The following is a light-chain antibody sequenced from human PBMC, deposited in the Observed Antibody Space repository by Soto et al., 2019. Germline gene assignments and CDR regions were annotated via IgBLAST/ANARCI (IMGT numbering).Light chain of an antibody. J-gene: IGKJ1*01. Sequence: DIVMTQSPDSLAVSLGERATINCKSSQSVLYSSNNKNYLAWYQQKPGQPPKLLIYWASTRESGVPDRFSGSGSGTDFTLTISSMQAEDVAVYYFQQYPFGQGTNVEIK. V-gene: IGKV4-1*01. CDR1: QSVLYSSNNKNY. CDR2: WAS. CDR3: QQYP.